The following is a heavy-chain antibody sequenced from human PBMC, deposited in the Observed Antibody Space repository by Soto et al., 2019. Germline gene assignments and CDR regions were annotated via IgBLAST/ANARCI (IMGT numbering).Heavy chain of an antibody. CDR3: ARERSSGWYVEY. D-gene: IGHD6-19*01. CDR2: MNPNSGNT. J-gene: IGHJ4*02. V-gene: IGHV1-8*01. CDR1: GYTFTSYD. Sequence: QVQLVQSGAEVKKPGASVKVSCKASGYTFTSYDINWVRQATGQGLEWMGWMNPNSGNTGYAQKFQGRVTMTSNTAIRTAYMELSSLRYEDTAVYYCARERSSGWYVEYWGQGTLVTVSS.